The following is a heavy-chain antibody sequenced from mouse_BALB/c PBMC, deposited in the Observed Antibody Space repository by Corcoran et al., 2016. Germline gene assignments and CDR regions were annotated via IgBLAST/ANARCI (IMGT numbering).Heavy chain of an antibody. CDR3: ARCYGNFAGFAY. J-gene: IGHJ3*01. Sequence: EVQLQQSGAELVKPGASVKLSCTASGFNIKDTYMHWVKQRPEQGLAWIGRIDPANGNNKYDPKYQGKATITADTSSNTAYLQLSSLTSEDTAVYYCARCYGNFAGFAYWGQGTLVTVSA. V-gene: IGHV14-3*02. CDR2: IDPANGNN. CDR1: GFNIKDTY. D-gene: IGHD2-1*01.